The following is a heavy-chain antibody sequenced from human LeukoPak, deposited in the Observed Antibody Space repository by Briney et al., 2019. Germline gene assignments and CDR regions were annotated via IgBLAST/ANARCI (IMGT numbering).Heavy chain of an antibody. CDR1: GFTFSSYG. Sequence: GRSLRLSCAASGFTFSSYGMHWVRQAPGKGLEWVAVIWYDGSNKYYADSVKGRFTISRDNSKNTLYLQMNSLRAEDTAVYYCARDLTGATVTTYLDYWGQGTLVTISS. CDR3: ARDLTGATVTTYLDY. V-gene: IGHV3-33*01. J-gene: IGHJ4*02. D-gene: IGHD4-17*01. CDR2: IWYDGSNK.